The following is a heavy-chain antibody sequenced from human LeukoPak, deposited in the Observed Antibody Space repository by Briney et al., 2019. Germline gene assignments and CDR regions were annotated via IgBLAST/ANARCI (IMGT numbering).Heavy chain of an antibody. D-gene: IGHD6-13*01. CDR1: GFTFSSYA. Sequence: GRSERLSCAASGFTFSSYAMHWVRQAPGKGLEWVAVISYDGSNKYYADFVKGRFTISRDNSKNTLYLQMNSLRAEDTAVYYCARGPYSSSWFDYWVQGTLVTVSS. J-gene: IGHJ4*02. CDR3: ARGPYSSSWFDY. V-gene: IGHV3-30-3*01. CDR2: ISYDGSNK.